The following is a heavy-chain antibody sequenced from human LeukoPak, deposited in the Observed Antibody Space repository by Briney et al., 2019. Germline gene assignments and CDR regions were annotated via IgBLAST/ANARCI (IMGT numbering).Heavy chain of an antibody. Sequence: ASVKVSCKASGYTFTSYDINWVRQATGQGLEWMGWMNPNSGNTGYAQKFQGRVTMTRDTSISTAYMELSSLRSEDTAVYYCARDLRIAAAGTVGYWGQGTLVTVSS. J-gene: IGHJ4*02. CDR1: GYTFTSYD. V-gene: IGHV1-8*01. CDR3: ARDLRIAAAGTVGY. D-gene: IGHD6-13*01. CDR2: MNPNSGNT.